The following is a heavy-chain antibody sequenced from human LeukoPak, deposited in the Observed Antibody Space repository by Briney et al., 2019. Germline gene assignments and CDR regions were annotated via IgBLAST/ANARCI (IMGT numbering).Heavy chain of an antibody. CDR1: GGSISSYY. D-gene: IGHD6-13*01. J-gene: IGHJ3*02. CDR2: IYDSGST. V-gene: IGHV4-59*12. Sequence: SETLSLACTVSGGSISSYYWSWIRQPPGKGLEWIGYIYDSGSTKYNPSLKSRVTISIDTSKNQFSLNLSSVTAADTAVYYCAREQTGYSSSWGAFDIWGQGTMVTVSS. CDR3: AREQTGYSSSWGAFDI.